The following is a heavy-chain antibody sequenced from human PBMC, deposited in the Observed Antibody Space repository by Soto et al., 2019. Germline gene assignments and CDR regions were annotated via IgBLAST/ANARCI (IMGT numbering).Heavy chain of an antibody. CDR3: AGEVASGY. V-gene: IGHV3-30*03. CDR2: IARDGGTK. J-gene: IGHJ4*02. Sequence: QVQLVGSGGGVVQPGRSLRLSCAVSGFTVSTYGMHWVRQAPGKGLEWAAAIARDGGTKYYAASVRGRFTISRDNSRNTRFLEMNSLRGDDMAVYYCAGEVASGYWGQGTLGTVSS. CDR1: GFTVSTYG. D-gene: IGHD2-21*01.